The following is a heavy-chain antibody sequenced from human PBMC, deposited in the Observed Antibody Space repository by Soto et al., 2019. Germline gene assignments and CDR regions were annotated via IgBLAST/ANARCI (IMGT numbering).Heavy chain of an antibody. CDR1: GGSISGYY. V-gene: IGHV4-34*01. Sequence: TRSLTCAVYGGSISGYYWSWIRQPPRKGLEWIGESNHSGSTNYNPSLKSRVTISVATSKNHFSLKLSSVTAADTAVYYCARARVHVWGSYRPYYYGMDVWGQGDTV. J-gene: IGHJ6*02. D-gene: IGHD3-16*02. CDR2: SNHSGST. CDR3: ARARVHVWGSYRPYYYGMDV.